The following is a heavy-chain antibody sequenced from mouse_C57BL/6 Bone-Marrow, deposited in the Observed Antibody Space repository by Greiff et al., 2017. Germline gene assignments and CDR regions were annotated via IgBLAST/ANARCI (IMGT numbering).Heavy chain of an antibody. CDR1: GYTFTSYW. CDR2: INPSNGGT. D-gene: IGHD1-1*01. Sequence: VQLQQPGTELVKPGASVKLSCKASGYTFTSYWMHWVKQRPGQGLEWIGNINPSNGGTNYNEKFKSKATLTVDKSSSPAYMQLSSLTSEDSAVYYCARGGYYGSSPAWFAYWGQGTRVTVSA. V-gene: IGHV1-53*01. J-gene: IGHJ3*01. CDR3: ARGGYYGSSPAWFAY.